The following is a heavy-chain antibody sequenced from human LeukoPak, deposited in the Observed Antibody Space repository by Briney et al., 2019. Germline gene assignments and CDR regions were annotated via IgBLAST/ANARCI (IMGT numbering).Heavy chain of an antibody. J-gene: IGHJ4*02. V-gene: IGHV3-21*01. CDR3: ASHCSSTSCYGY. CDR2: ISSSSSYI. Sequence: GGSLRLSCAASGFTFSSYSMNWVRQAPGKGLEWVSSISSSSSYIYYADSVRGRFTISRDNAKNSLYLQMNSLRAEDTAVYYCASHCSSTSCYGYWGQGTLVTVSS. CDR1: GFTFSSYS. D-gene: IGHD2-2*01.